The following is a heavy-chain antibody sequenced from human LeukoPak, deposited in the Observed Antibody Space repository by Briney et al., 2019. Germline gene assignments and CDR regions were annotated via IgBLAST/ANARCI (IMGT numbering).Heavy chain of an antibody. CDR3: AKDSHYDSSGTFDY. Sequence: GGSLRLSCAASGFTFSSYGMHWVRQAPGKGLEWVAFIRYDGSNKYYADSVKGRFTISRDNAKNSLYLQMNSLRAEDTALYYCAKDSHYDSSGTFDYWGQGTLVTVSS. CDR1: GFTFSSYG. J-gene: IGHJ4*02. D-gene: IGHD3-22*01. V-gene: IGHV3-30*02. CDR2: IRYDGSNK.